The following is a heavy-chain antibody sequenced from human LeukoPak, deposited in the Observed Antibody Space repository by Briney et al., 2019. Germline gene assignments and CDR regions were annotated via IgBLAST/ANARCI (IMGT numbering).Heavy chain of an antibody. Sequence: SETLPLTCSVSGGSISLSYYYWGWIRQPPGKGLEWIGTIHDSGSTYYNPSLKSRVTISVDTSKNQFSLKLRSVTAADTAVYYCARQWPTAFDYWGQGTLVTVSS. CDR2: IHDSGST. V-gene: IGHV4-39*01. CDR3: ARQWPTAFDY. CDR1: GGSISLSYYY. D-gene: IGHD1-26*01. J-gene: IGHJ4*02.